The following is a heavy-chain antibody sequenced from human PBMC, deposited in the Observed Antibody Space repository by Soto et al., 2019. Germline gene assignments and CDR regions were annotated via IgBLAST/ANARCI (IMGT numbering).Heavy chain of an antibody. Sequence: GPTLVNPTQTLTLTCIFSGFSLRTSVVGVGWIRQPPGKALEWLGFIYWNDDKRYSPSLKSRLTITKDTSKNQVVLTMTNMDPVDTATYYCAKSGSSGWYGWFDPWGQGTLVTVSS. D-gene: IGHD6-19*01. CDR2: IYWNDDK. CDR1: GFSLRTSVVG. V-gene: IGHV2-5*01. CDR3: AKSGSSGWYGWFDP. J-gene: IGHJ5*02.